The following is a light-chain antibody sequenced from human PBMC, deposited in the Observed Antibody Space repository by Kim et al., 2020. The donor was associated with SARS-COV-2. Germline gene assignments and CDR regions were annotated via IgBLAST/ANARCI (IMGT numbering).Light chain of an antibody. CDR1: NSDVGSYDL. V-gene: IGLV2-23*02. J-gene: IGLJ1*01. Sequence: QSALTQPASVSGSPGQSITISCTGTNSDVGSYDLVSWYQQHPDKAPKFMIYEVSKRPSGVSDRFSGSKSGSTASLTISGLQAEDDADYYCCSYAGNSTYVFGTGTKVTVL. CDR2: EVS. CDR3: CSYAGNSTYV.